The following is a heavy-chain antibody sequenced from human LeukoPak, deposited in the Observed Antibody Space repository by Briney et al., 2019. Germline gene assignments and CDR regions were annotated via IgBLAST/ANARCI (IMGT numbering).Heavy chain of an antibody. CDR3: AKDIDYGDYVVS. CDR2: ISSSSSYI. D-gene: IGHD4-17*01. CDR1: GFTFSSYS. V-gene: IGHV3-21*01. Sequence: GGSLRLSCAASGFTFSSYSMNWVRQAPGKGLEWVSSISSSSSYIYYADSVKGRFTISRDNAKNSLYLQMNSLRAEDTAVYYCAKDIDYGDYVVSWGQGTLVTVSS. J-gene: IGHJ4*02.